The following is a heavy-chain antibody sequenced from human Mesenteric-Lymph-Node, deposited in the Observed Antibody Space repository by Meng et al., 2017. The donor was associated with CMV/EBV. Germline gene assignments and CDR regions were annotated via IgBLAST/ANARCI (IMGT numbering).Heavy chain of an antibody. CDR3: GRGQQTFDP. J-gene: IGHJ5*02. CDR1: GYSLTGYP. V-gene: IGHV1-2*06. CDR2: TSPNTGDT. Sequence: QLQLVQPGAEAKHPEPPVKFSCKASGYSLTGYPIHWVRPAPGQGLEWMGRTSPNTGDTIYEENFQGRVTMTRDTSINTAYMELSSLTSDDTAVYYCGRGQQTFDPWGQGTLVTVSS. D-gene: IGHD1-1*01.